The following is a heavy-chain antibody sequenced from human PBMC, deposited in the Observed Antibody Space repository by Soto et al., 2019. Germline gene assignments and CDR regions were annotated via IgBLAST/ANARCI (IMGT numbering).Heavy chain of an antibody. CDR2: VYPGNSDT. J-gene: IGHJ6*02. CDR3: ARYMLYDYVWGSPYGMDV. V-gene: IGHV5-51*01. CDR1: GYNFITNW. Sequence: LKISCKASGYNFITNWIAWVRQRPGKGLEWMGIVYPGNSDTRYSPSFQGQVTILVDKSIDTAYLQWSSLKASDTAMYYCARYMLYDYVWGSPYGMDVWGQGTTVTVSS. D-gene: IGHD3-16*01.